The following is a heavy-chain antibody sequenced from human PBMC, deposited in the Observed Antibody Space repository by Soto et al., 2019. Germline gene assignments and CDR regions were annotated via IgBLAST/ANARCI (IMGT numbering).Heavy chain of an antibody. D-gene: IGHD1-26*01. CDR3: ARAGGGATPYFCYGMDV. CDR1: GGSISSGGYS. CDR2: IDHSGSN. V-gene: IGHV4-30-2*01. J-gene: IGHJ6*02. Sequence: QLQLQESGSGLVKPSQTLSLTCAVSGGSISSGGYSWSWIRQPPGKGLEWIGYIDHSGSNYYNPSFKSRVTISVDRSKSQFSLKLSSVTAAGTAVDYCARAGGGATPYFCYGMDVWGQGTTVTVSS.